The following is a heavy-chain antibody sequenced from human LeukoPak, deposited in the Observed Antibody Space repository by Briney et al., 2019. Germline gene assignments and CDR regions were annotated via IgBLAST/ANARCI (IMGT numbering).Heavy chain of an antibody. D-gene: IGHD6-13*01. Sequence: GGSLRLSCAASGFTFSTYWMSRVRQTPGKGLEWVANIKEDGSEKYYLDSVKGRFTLSRDNAKNSLYLQMNSLRVEDTALYYCARGERIAAAFDYWGQGILVTVSS. CDR3: ARGERIAAAFDY. CDR2: IKEDGSEK. CDR1: GFTFSTYW. V-gene: IGHV3-7*01. J-gene: IGHJ4*02.